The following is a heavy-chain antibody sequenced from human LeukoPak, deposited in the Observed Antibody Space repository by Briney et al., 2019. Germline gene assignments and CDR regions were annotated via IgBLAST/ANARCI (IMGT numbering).Heavy chain of an antibody. Sequence: ASVKVSCKASGYTFTNYDINWVRQATGQGLEWMGWMNPNSGNTGYAQKFQGRVTMTRNTSISTAYMELSSLRSEDTAVYYCARDRCSGGSCYFDYWGQGTLVTVSS. J-gene: IGHJ4*02. CDR1: GYTFTNYD. V-gene: IGHV1-8*01. CDR3: ARDRCSGGSCYFDY. D-gene: IGHD2-15*01. CDR2: MNPNSGNT.